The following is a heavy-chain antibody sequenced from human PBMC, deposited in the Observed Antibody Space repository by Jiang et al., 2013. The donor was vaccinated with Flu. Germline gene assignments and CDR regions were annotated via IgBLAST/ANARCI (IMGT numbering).Heavy chain of an antibody. CDR2: ISYDGSNK. CDR1: GFTFSSYA. Sequence: QLLESGGGVVQPGRSLRLSCAASGFTFSSYAMHWVRQAPGKGLEWVAVISYDGSNKYYADSVKGRFTISRDNSKNTLYLQMNSLRAEDTAVYYCARDRYDFWSGYYTGGPVDYWGQGTLVTVSS. V-gene: IGHV3-30-3*01. CDR3: ARDRYDFWSGYYTGGPVDY. D-gene: IGHD3-3*01. J-gene: IGHJ4*02.